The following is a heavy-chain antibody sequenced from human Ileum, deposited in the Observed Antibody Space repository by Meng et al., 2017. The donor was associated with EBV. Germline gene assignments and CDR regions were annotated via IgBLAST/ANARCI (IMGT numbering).Heavy chain of an antibody. Sequence: VARRVSARGRVKHLGTLSLTCSVLGGAVSRDIYPGSGIRQPPGGGLEWIGHTYGSDINYSPSFKSRVTISIDTAKNQLFLKLTSVTAADTAMYYCAYYRVGRGGVGSWGQGTLVTVSS. J-gene: IGHJ4*02. CDR1: GGAVSRDIYP. CDR3: AYYRVGRGGVGS. V-gene: IGHV4-61*01. CDR2: TYGSDI. D-gene: IGHD3-16*01.